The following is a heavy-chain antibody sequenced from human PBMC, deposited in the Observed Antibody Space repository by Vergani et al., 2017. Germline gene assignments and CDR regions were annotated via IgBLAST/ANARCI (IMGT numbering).Heavy chain of an antibody. CDR1: GFTFNEYW. D-gene: IGHD3-3*01. Sequence: EVELVESGGGLVQPGGSLRLSCAASGFTFNEYWMHWARQVPGKGLVWVSGMIGDGDTISYADSVKGRFTISRDNAKNTLFLQMNSLRAEDTAVYYCARARKFRFGVVWENWFDPWWQGTLVTVSS. V-gene: IGHV3-74*01. CDR3: ARARKFRFGVVWENWFDP. J-gene: IGHJ5*02. CDR2: MIGDGDTI.